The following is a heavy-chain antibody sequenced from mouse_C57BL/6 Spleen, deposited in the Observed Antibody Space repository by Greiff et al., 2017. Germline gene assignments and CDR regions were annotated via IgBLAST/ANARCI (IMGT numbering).Heavy chain of an antibody. CDR1: GFTFTDYY. J-gene: IGHJ2*01. CDR3: ARSYDYDAFDY. D-gene: IGHD2-4*01. V-gene: IGHV7-3*01. Sequence: EVKLMESGGGLVQPGGSLSLSCAASGFTFTDYYMSWVRQPPGKALEWLGFIRNKANGYTTEYSASVKGRFTISRDNSQSILYLQMNALRAEDSATYYCARSYDYDAFDYWGQGTTLTVSS. CDR2: IRNKANGYTT.